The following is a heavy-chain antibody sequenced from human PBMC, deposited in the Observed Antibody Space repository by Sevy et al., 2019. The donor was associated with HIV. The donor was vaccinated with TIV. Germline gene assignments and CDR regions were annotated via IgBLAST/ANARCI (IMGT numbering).Heavy chain of an antibody. CDR2: IIPIFGTA. V-gene: IGHV1-69*06. CDR1: GGTFSRYA. Sequence: ASVKVSCKASGGTFSRYAISWVRQAPGQGLEWMGGIIPIFGTANYAQKFQGRVTITADKSTSTAYMELSSLRSEDTAVYYCASEYCSGGSCYTRLGYWGQGTLVTVSS. CDR3: ASEYCSGGSCYTRLGY. D-gene: IGHD2-15*01. J-gene: IGHJ4*02.